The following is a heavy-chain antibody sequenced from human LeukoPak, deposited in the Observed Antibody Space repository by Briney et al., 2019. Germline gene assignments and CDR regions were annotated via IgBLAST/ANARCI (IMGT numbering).Heavy chain of an antibody. CDR3: ARDLEYSSGWYYFDY. Sequence: GGSLRVSCAASGFTFSSYAMHWVRQAPGKGLEYVSAISSNGCSTYYANSVKGRFTISRDNSKNTLYLQMGSLRAEDMAVYYCARDLEYSSGWYYFDYWGQGTLVTVSS. CDR1: GFTFSSYA. CDR2: ISSNGCST. J-gene: IGHJ4*02. D-gene: IGHD6-19*01. V-gene: IGHV3-64*01.